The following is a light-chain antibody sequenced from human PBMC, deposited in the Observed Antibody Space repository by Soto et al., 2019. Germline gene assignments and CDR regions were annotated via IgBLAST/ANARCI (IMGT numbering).Light chain of an antibody. V-gene: IGLV2-18*02. CDR3: NSYTGSRTYV. J-gene: IGLJ1*01. CDR1: SSDVGSYNR. CDR2: EVS. Sequence: QSALTQPPSVSGSPGQSVAISCTGTSSDVGSYNRVSWYQQPPGAAPKLMIYEVSNRPSGVPDRFSGSKSANTASLTISGLQAEDEADYYCNSYTGSRTYVFGTGTKLTVL.